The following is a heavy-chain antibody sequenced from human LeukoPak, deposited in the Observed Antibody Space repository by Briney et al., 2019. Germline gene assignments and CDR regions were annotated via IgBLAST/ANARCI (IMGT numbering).Heavy chain of an antibody. CDR1: GYTFTGYY. Sequence: ASVKVSCKASGYTFTGYYMHWVRQAPGQGLEWMGWINPNSGGTNYAQKFQGRVTMTRDTSISTAYMELSRLRSDDTAVYYCARTQGTPSELGFDYWGQGTLVTVSS. V-gene: IGHV1-2*02. CDR2: INPNSGGT. J-gene: IGHJ4*02. CDR3: ARTQGTPSELGFDY. D-gene: IGHD7-27*01.